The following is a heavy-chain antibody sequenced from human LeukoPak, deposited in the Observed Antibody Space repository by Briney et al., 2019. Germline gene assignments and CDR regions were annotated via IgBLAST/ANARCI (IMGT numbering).Heavy chain of an antibody. CDR2: INQHGSEK. Sequence: GGSLRLSCAASGFIFSNAWMTWVRQAPGKGLEWVANINQHGSEKYYVDSVKGRFTISRDNAKNSLYLQMNSLRAEDTALYYCVRVFDYWGQGTLVTVSS. V-gene: IGHV3-7*03. CDR1: GFIFSNAW. J-gene: IGHJ4*02. CDR3: VRVFDY.